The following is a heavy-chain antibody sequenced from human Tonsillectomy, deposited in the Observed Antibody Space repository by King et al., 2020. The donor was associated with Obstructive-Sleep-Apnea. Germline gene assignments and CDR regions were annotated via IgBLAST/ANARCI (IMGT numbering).Heavy chain of an antibody. CDR3: LRAVAGRVDY. CDR1: GFTFSGSW. Sequence: DVQLVESGGGLVQPGGSLRLSCAASGFTFSGSWMHWVRQGPGKGLVWVSRINSDGSSRVYADSVKGRFTISRDNAQNMVYLQMNSLRDEDTAVYYCLRAVAGRVDYWGQGTLVTVSS. V-gene: IGHV3-74*01. J-gene: IGHJ4*02. D-gene: IGHD6-19*01. CDR2: INSDGSSR.